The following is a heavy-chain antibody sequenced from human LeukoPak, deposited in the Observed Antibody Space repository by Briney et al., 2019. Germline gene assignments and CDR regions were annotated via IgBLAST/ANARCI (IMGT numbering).Heavy chain of an antibody. CDR2: IYHSGST. CDR3: ARQGIVPAATLWAY. Sequence: KPSETLSLTCTVSGGSISSSSYYWGWIRQPPGKGLEWIGSIGSIYHSGSTYYNPSLKDRVTISLDTSKNQFSLRLSSVTATDTAVYYCARQGIVPAATLWAYWGQGILVTVSS. V-gene: IGHV4-39*01. D-gene: IGHD2-2*01. J-gene: IGHJ4*02. CDR1: GGSISSSSYY.